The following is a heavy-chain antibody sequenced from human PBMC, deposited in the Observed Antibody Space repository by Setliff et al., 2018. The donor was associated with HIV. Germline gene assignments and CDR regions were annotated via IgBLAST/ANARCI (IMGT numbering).Heavy chain of an antibody. CDR3: ARGHPSRDCYYMDV. CDR2: IWYDGSNK. Sequence: LRLSCAASGSTFSNYGMHWVRQAPGKGLEWGAVIWYDGSNKYYADYVKGRFTISRDNSKNTLYLQMNSLRAEDTAVYYCARGHPSRDCYYMDVWGRGTTVTVSS. V-gene: IGHV3-33*01. CDR1: GSTFSNYG. J-gene: IGHJ6*03.